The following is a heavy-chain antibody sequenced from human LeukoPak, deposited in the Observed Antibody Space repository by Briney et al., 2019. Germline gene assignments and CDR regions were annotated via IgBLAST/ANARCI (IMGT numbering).Heavy chain of an antibody. V-gene: IGHV4-59*01. CDR1: GGSISSYY. Sequence: SETLSLTCTVSGGSISSYYWSWIRQPPGKGLEWIGYIYYSGSTNYNPSLKSRVTISVDTSKNQFSLKLSSVTAADTAVYYCARDHIAGYFDYWGQGTLVTVSS. CDR3: ARDHIAGYFDY. CDR2: IYYSGST. J-gene: IGHJ4*02. D-gene: IGHD6-13*01.